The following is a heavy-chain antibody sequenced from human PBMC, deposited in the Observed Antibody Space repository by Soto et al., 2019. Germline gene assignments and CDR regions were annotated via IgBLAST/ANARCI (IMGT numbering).Heavy chain of an antibody. CDR3: AREAGSRGYRGYVHLKG. Sequence: QVQLQESGPGLVKSSGTLSLTCAVSGGSISSSNWWSWVRQPPGKGVEWIGEIYHSGSTNYNPSLKYQVTISVDKSENQFPLKRSVVTAADTAVYYCAREAGSRGYRGYVHLKGWGQGTLVTVSS. J-gene: IGHJ4*02. D-gene: IGHD5-12*01. CDR1: GGSISSSNW. V-gene: IGHV4-4*02. CDR2: IYHSGST.